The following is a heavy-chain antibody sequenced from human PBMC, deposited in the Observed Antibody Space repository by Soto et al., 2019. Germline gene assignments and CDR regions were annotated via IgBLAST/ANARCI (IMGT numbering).Heavy chain of an antibody. J-gene: IGHJ4*02. D-gene: IGHD6-19*01. V-gene: IGHV3-30*18. CDR1: GCTFIRYG. Sequence: PWGTLRLSCAASGCTFIRYGMHWVRQAPGKGLEWVAVISYDGSNKYYADSVKGRFTISRDNSKNTLYLQMNSLRAEDTAVYYCANGRSGWRFDYWGQGTLVTVSS. CDR2: ISYDGSNK. CDR3: ANGRSGWRFDY.